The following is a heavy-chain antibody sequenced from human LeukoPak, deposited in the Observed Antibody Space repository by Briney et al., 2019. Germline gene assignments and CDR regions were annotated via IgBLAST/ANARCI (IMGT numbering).Heavy chain of an antibody. V-gene: IGHV3-21*04. CDR1: GFTFSSYS. Sequence: GGSLRLSCAASGFTFSSYSMNWVRQAPGKGLEWVSSISSSSSYIYYADSVKGRFTISRDNAKNSLYLQMNSLRAEDTAVYYCARDASDYDHAFDIWGQGTMVTVSS. J-gene: IGHJ3*02. CDR2: ISSSSSYI. CDR3: ARDASDYDHAFDI. D-gene: IGHD4-17*01.